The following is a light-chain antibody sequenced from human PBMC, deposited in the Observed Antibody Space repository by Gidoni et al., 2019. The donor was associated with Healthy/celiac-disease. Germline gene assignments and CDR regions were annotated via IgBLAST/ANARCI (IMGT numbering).Light chain of an antibody. CDR2: GAS. J-gene: IGKJ2*01. V-gene: IGKV3-15*01. CDR1: QSVSST. CDR3: QQYSNWPYT. Sequence: EIVMTKSPATLSVSPGERATLSCRASQSVSSTLAWYQQKPGQAPRLLIYGASTRASGIPARFSGSGSGTEFTLTISSLQSEDFAVYYCQQYSNWPYTCGQGTKLEIK.